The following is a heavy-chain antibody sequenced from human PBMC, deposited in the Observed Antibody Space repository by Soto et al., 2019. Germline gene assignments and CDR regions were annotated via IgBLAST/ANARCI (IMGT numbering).Heavy chain of an antibody. J-gene: IGHJ4*02. Sequence: SETLSLTCTVSGGSISSGGYYWSWIRQHPGKGLEWIGYIYYSGSTYYNPSLKSRVTISVDTSKNQFSLKLSSVTAADTAVYYCARGGIAAAAPPDYWGQGTLVTXSS. V-gene: IGHV4-31*03. CDR3: ARGGIAAAAPPDY. CDR2: IYYSGST. D-gene: IGHD6-13*01. CDR1: GGSISSGGYY.